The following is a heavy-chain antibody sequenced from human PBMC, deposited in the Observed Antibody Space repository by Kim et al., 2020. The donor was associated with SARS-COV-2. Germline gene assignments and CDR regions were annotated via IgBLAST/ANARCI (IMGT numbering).Heavy chain of an antibody. CDR3: ARDVVVLYHPTELNYYYYYGMDV. CDR2: IYTSGST. V-gene: IGHV4-61*02. Sequence: SETLSLTCTVSGGPISSGSYYWSWIRQPAGKGLEWIGRIYTSGSTNYNPSLKSRVTISVDTSKNQFSLKLSSVTAADTAVYYCARDVVVLYHPTELNYYYYYGMDVWGQGTTVTVSS. D-gene: IGHD2-21*01. J-gene: IGHJ6*02. CDR1: GGPISSGSYY.